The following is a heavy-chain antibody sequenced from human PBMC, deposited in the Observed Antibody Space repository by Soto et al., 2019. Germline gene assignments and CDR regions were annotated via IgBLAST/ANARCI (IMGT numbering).Heavy chain of an antibody. D-gene: IGHD3-10*01. CDR1: GYTFTSYA. CDR3: ASGGYGSGSYYLVHYYGMDV. J-gene: IGHJ6*02. Sequence: ASVKVSCKASGYTFTSYAMHWVRQAPGQRLEWMGWINAGNGNTKYSQKFQGRVTITRDTSASTAYMELSSLRSEDTAVYYCASGGYGSGSYYLVHYYGMDVWGQGTTVTVSS. V-gene: IGHV1-3*01. CDR2: INAGNGNT.